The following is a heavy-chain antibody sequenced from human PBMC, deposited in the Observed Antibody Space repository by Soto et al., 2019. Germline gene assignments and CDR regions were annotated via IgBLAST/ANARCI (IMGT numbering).Heavy chain of an antibody. CDR3: ARDYYSGSTGGYYGMDV. Sequence: GWSLRLSCASSVFTFISYGMHWVRQAPGKGLEWVAVIWYDGSNKYYADSVKGRFTISRDNSKNTLYLQMNSLRAEDTAVYYCARDYYSGSTGGYYGMDVWGQGTTVTVSS. V-gene: IGHV3-33*01. CDR1: VFTFISYG. J-gene: IGHJ6*02. CDR2: IWYDGSNK. D-gene: IGHD1-26*01.